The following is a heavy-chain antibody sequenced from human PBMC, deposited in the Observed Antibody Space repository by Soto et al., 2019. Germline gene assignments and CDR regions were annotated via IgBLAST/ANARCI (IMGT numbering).Heavy chain of an antibody. CDR1: GFTFDDYA. V-gene: IGHV3-9*01. J-gene: IGHJ6*02. CDR3: AKDLYSSSAYYGMDV. Sequence: DVQLVESGGGLVQPGRSLRLSCAASGFTFDDYAMHWVRQAPGKGLEWVSGISWNSGSIGYADSVKGRFTISRDNAKNSLYLQMNSLRAEDTALYYCAKDLYSSSAYYGMDVWGQGTTVTVSS. D-gene: IGHD6-6*01. CDR2: ISWNSGSI.